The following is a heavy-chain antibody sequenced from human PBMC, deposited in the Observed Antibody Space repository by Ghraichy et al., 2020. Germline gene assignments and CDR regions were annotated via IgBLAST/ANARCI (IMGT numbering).Heavy chain of an antibody. J-gene: IGHJ4*02. CDR1: GFTVSSNY. V-gene: IGHV3-53*01. CDR2: IYSGGST. CDR3: ARDGLYDSSGYYGYYFDY. Sequence: LSLTCAASGFTVSSNYMSWVRQAPGKGLEWVSVIYSGGSTYYADSVKGRFTISRDNSKNTLYLQMNSLRAEDTAVYYCARDGLYDSSGYYGYYFDYWGQGTLVTVSS. D-gene: IGHD3-22*01.